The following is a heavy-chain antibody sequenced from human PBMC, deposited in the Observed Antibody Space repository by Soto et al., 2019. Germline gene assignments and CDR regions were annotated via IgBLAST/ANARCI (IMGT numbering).Heavy chain of an antibody. Sequence: SVKVSCKASGGAFSSYPISWARQAPGQGIEWMGGIIPIFGTANYAQKFQGRVTITADKSTSTAYMELSSLRSEDTAVYYCARGVSSGYYPLNWFDPWGQGTLVTVSS. D-gene: IGHD3-22*01. CDR3: ARGVSSGYYPLNWFDP. CDR2: IIPIFGTA. CDR1: GGAFSSYP. V-gene: IGHV1-69*06. J-gene: IGHJ5*02.